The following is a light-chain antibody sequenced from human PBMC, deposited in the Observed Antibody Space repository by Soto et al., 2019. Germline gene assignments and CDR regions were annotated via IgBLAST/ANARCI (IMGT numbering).Light chain of an antibody. V-gene: IGKV1-39*01. J-gene: IGKJ3*01. CDR2: AAS. CDR1: QTIARY. CDR3: QQSYNAPFN. Sequence: DIPMTQSPSPLSASVGDRIIITCRASQTIARYINWFQQKSGQPPKLLVYAASTLRHGVPSRFSASGSGSHFTLTINSLQPEDLATYYCQQSYNAPFNFGPGTKVDIK.